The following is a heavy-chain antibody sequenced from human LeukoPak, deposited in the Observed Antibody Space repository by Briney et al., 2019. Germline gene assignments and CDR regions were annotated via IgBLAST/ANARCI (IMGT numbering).Heavy chain of an antibody. V-gene: IGHV4-39*07. CDR2: IYYSGST. Sequence: TSETLSLTCTVSGGSISSSSYYWGWIRQPPGKGLEWIGSIYYSGSTNYNPSLKSRVTISVDTFKNQFSLKLSSVTAADTAVYYCARETTRWLQFDYWGQGTLVTVSS. D-gene: IGHD5-24*01. J-gene: IGHJ4*02. CDR3: ARETTRWLQFDY. CDR1: GGSISSSSYY.